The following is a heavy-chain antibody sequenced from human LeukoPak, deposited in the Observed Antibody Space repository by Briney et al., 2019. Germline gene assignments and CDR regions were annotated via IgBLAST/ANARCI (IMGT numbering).Heavy chain of an antibody. J-gene: IGHJ4*02. D-gene: IGHD3-16*02. CDR3: AKLADYIWGSYRYHYFVY. V-gene: IGHV3-23*01. CDR2: ISSSGGST. Sequence: GGSLRLSCAASGFTFSSYAMSWVRQPPGKGREWVSAISSSGGSTYHADSLKGRFTISRDNSKNTLYLQMNSLRAEDTAVYYCAKLADYIWGSYRYHYFVYWGQGTLVTVSS. CDR1: GFTFSSYA.